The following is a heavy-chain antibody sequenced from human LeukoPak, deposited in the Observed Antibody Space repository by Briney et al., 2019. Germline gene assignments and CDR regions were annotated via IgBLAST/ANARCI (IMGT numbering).Heavy chain of an antibody. D-gene: IGHD4-23*01. CDR2: IHYSGST. CDR3: ARLTRKTTVVPPNFDY. V-gene: IGHV4-59*01. J-gene: IGHJ4*02. CDR1: GGSISGYY. Sequence: SETLSLTCTVSGGSISGYYWSCIRQPPGKGLEWIGYIHYSGSTNYSPSLKSRVVISVDTSKNQFSLNLRSVTAADTAVYYCARLTRKTTVVPPNFDYWGQGILVTVSS.